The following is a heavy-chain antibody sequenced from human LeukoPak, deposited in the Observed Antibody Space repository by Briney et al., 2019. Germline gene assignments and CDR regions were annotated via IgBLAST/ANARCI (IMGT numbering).Heavy chain of an antibody. D-gene: IGHD2-15*01. J-gene: IGHJ6*03. Sequence: SETLSLTCTVSGGSVSSTNSYWGWIRQPPGKGLEWIGNIFYSGSTYDNPSLKSRATISIDMSRNQFSLTLSSVTAADTAVYYCARHLLGYCSAATCLIYSYYYMDVWGKGTTVTVSS. CDR2: IFYSGST. V-gene: IGHV4-39*01. CDR3: ARHLLGYCSAATCLIYSYYYMDV. CDR1: GGSVSSTNSY.